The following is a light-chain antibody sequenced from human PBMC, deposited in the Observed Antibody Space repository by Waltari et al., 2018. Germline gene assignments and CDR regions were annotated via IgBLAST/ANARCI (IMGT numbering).Light chain of an antibody. CDR3: QQRSNWPPLT. CDR1: PSVSSY. V-gene: IGKV3-11*01. J-gene: IGKJ4*01. Sequence: EIVLTQSPATLSLSPGERATLSGRASPSVSSYLAWYQQKPGQAPRLLIYDASNRATGIPARFSGSGSGTDFTLTISSLEPEDFAVYYCQQRSNWPPLTFGGGT. CDR2: DAS.